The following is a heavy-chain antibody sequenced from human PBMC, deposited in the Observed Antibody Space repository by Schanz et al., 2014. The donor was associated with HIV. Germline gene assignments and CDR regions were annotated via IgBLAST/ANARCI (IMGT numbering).Heavy chain of an antibody. J-gene: IGHJ5*02. Sequence: QVQLLQSGAEVKKPGASVKVSCKASGYAFSDYYLHWVRKAPGQGLEWMGWINPNSGGTNYAQKFQGRVTMTRDTSISTAYMEMRRLRSDDTAVYYCARDVSVDCTGINNCYTRKWFDPWGQGTLVTVSS. CDR2: INPNSGGT. V-gene: IGHV1-2*02. D-gene: IGHD2-2*02. CDR1: GYAFSDYY. CDR3: ARDVSVDCTGINNCYTRKWFDP.